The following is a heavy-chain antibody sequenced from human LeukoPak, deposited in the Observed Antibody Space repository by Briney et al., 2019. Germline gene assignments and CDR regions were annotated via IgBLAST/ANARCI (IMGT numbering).Heavy chain of an antibody. V-gene: IGHV3-23*01. CDR3: AKDPSIVVVPAAPYYFDY. CDR1: GFTVSSNQ. Sequence: PGGSLRLSCAASGFTVSSNQMSWVRQAPGKGLEWVSAISGSGGSTYYADSVKGRFTISRDNSKNTLYLQMNSLRAEDTAVYYCAKDPSIVVVPAAPYYFDYWGQGTLVTVSS. J-gene: IGHJ4*02. CDR2: ISGSGGST. D-gene: IGHD2-2*01.